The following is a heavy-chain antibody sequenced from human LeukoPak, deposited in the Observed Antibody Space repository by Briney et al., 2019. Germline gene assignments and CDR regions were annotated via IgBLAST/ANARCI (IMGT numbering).Heavy chain of an antibody. D-gene: IGHD6-19*01. V-gene: IGHV1-2*02. Sequence: ASVKVSCKASGYTFTDYYMHWVRQAPGQGLEWMGWINPNSGGTNYAQKFQGRVTMTRDKSISTAYMELYSLRSDDTAVYYCATVDRYSSWSNYFDSWGQGTLVIVSS. CDR2: INPNSGGT. J-gene: IGHJ4*02. CDR1: GYTFTDYY. CDR3: ATVDRYSSWSNYFDS.